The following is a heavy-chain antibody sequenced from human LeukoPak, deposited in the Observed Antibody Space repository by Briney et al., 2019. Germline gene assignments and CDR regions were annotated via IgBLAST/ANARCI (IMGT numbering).Heavy chain of an antibody. D-gene: IGHD2-15*01. Sequence: ASVKVSCKASGYTFTGYYIHWVRQAPGQGLEWMGWINPNNGNTNYAQKFQGRVTMTRDTSISTAYMELSRLRSDDTAVYYCARGAVVVAATTFYYWGQGTLVTVSS. CDR3: ARGAVVVAATTFYY. CDR1: GYTFTGYY. CDR2: INPNNGNT. J-gene: IGHJ4*02. V-gene: IGHV1-2*02.